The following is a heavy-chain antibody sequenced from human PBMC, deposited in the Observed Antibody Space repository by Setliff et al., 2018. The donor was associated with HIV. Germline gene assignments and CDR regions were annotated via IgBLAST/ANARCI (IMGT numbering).Heavy chain of an antibody. V-gene: IGHV4-61*02. CDR2: IYSSGST. CDR1: GGSISSGNYY. Sequence: LSLTCTVSGGSISSGNYYWSWIRQPAGKGLEWIGRIYSSGSTNYNPSLKSRVTISINTSKNQFSLKLSSVTAADTAVYYCARDRDIVVVPASPQGYYYYMDAWGKGTTVTVSS. CDR3: ARDRDIVVVPASPQGYYYYMDA. J-gene: IGHJ6*03. D-gene: IGHD2-2*01.